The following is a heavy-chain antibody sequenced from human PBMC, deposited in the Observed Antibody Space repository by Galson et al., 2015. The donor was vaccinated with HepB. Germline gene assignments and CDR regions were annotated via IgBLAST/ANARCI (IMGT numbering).Heavy chain of an antibody. D-gene: IGHD3-9*01. CDR1: GFSFSSYG. CDR2: IHYDGSKK. Sequence: SLRLSCAASGFSFSSYGMHWVRQAPGKGLDWVAFIHYDGSKKYYADSVKGRFTISRDNSKNTVYLQMNRLRPEDTAEYYCAKAGSHYDVLTGYAYYCDYWGQGTLVTVSS. CDR3: AKAGSHYDVLTGYAYYCDY. V-gene: IGHV3-30*02. J-gene: IGHJ4*02.